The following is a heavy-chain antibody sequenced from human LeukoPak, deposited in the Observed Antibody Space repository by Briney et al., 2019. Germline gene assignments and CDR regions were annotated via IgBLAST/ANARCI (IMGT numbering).Heavy chain of an antibody. CDR1: GYTFTSYA. CDR2: INTNTGNP. D-gene: IGHD2-2*01. V-gene: IGHV7-4-1*02. J-gene: IGHJ6*02. CDR3: ARSCAGSTSCFGYYYYGMDV. Sequence: ASVKVSCKASGYTFTSYAMNWVRQAPGQGLEWMGWINTNTGNPTYAQGFTGRFVFSLDTSVSTAYLQISSLKAEGTAVYYCARSCAGSTSCFGYYYYGMDVWGQGTTVTVSS.